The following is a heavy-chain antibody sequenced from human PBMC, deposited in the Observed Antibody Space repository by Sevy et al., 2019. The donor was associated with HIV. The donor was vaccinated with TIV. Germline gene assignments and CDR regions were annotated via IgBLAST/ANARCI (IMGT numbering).Heavy chain of an antibody. Sequence: GGSLRLSCAASGFTFSSYGMHWVRQAPGNGLEWVAVISYDGSNKYYADSVKGRFTISRDNSKNTLYLQMNSLRAEDTAVYYCAKDCGYYVFYYYGMDVSGQGTSVTVSS. V-gene: IGHV3-30*18. CDR3: AKDCGYYVFYYYGMDV. CDR2: ISYDGSNK. J-gene: IGHJ6*02. CDR1: GFTFSSYG. D-gene: IGHD3-22*01.